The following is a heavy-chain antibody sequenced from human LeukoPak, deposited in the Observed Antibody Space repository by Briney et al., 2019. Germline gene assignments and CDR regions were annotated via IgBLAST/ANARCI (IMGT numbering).Heavy chain of an antibody. V-gene: IGHV1-18*04. J-gene: IGHJ6*03. CDR1: GYIFVSHG. CDR3: AREIPPLATVITKYYQYFMDV. Sequence: ASVKVSCKASGYIFVSHGISWVRQAPGQGLEWMGWISPHNGKTEYAQKFQGRVSMTRDTSTSTVYMELRSLRSDDTAVYYCAREIPPLATVITKYYQYFMDVWGKGTTVTASS. D-gene: IGHD4-23*01. CDR2: ISPHNGKT.